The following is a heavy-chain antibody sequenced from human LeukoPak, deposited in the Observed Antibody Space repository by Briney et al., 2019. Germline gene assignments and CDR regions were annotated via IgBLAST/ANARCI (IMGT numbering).Heavy chain of an antibody. D-gene: IGHD2-2*01. V-gene: IGHV3-23*01. CDR2: ASGSGGST. CDR3: AKGRRGYCSSTSCSGSYFDY. J-gene: IGHJ4*02. Sequence: PVQPLDSPLAASGSGGSTYYADSVKGRFTISRDNSKNTLYLQMNSLRAEDTAVYYRAKGRRGYCSSTSCSGSYFDYWGQGTLVTVSS.